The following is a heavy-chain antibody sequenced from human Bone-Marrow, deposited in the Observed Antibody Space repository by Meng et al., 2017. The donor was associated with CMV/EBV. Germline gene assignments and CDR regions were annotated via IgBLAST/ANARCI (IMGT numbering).Heavy chain of an antibody. CDR3: TGYSCSWARGYYDYYGMDV. D-gene: IGHD6-13*01. CDR1: GYTFTGYY. CDR2: INPNSGGT. J-gene: IGHJ6*02. V-gene: IGHV1-2*02. Sequence: ASVKVSCKASGYTFTGYYMHWVRQAPGQGLEWRGWINPNSGGTNYAQKFQGRVTMTRDTSISTAYMELSWLRSDDTAVYYCTGYSCSWARGYYDYYGMDVWGQGNTVTVSS.